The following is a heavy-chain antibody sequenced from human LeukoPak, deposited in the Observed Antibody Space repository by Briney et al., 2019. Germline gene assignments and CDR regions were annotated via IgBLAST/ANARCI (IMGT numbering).Heavy chain of an antibody. CDR2: TYYRSKWYN. V-gene: IGHV6-1*01. CDR3: AREPAVALQENYFDY. Sequence: SQTLSLTCAIPGDSVSSNSAAWNWIRQSPSRGLEWLGRTYYRSKWYNDYAVSVKSRITINPDTSKNQFSLQLNSVTPEDTAVYYCAREPAVALQENYFDYWGQGTLVTVSS. CDR1: GDSVSSNSAA. D-gene: IGHD6-19*01. J-gene: IGHJ4*02.